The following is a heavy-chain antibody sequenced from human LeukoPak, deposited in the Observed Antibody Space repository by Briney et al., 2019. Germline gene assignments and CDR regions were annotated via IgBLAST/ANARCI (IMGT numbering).Heavy chain of an antibody. D-gene: IGHD3-10*01. V-gene: IGHV4-39*01. CDR2: IYYSGST. CDR3: ARRGAGLVRGVIITFFNY. J-gene: IGHJ4*02. Sequence: KTSETPSLTCTVSGGSISSSSYYWDWIRQPPGKGLEWIGSIYYSGSTNYNPSLQSRVTISVDTSNNQFSLKLSSVTAADTAVYYCARRGAGLVRGVIITFFNYWGQGTPVTVSS. CDR1: GGSISSSSYY.